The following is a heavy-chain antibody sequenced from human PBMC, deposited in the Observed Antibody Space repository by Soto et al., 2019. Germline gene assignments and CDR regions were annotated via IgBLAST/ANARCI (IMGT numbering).Heavy chain of an antibody. D-gene: IGHD6-13*01. Sequence: QVQLVESGGGVVQPGRSLRLSCAASGFTFSSNAMHWVRQAPGKGLEWVAVISYDGNNKYYADSVKGRFTISRDNSKNTLFLQRNSLRADDTAVYYCARVGSGYSSSWYNAFDIWGQGTMVTVSS. CDR3: ARVGSGYSSSWYNAFDI. J-gene: IGHJ3*02. CDR2: ISYDGNNK. V-gene: IGHV3-30-3*01. CDR1: GFTFSSNA.